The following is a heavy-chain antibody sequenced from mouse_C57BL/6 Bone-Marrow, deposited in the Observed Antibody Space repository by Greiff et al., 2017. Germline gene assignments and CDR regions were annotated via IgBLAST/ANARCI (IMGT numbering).Heavy chain of an antibody. D-gene: IGHD1-1*01. CDR3: ERGGNVSSYGLFAY. Sequence: EVQRVESGGGLVKPGGSLKLSCAASGFTFSSYAMSWVRQTPEKRLEWVATISDGGSYTYYPDNVKGRFTISRDNAKNNLNLQVSHLKSEDTAVFDCERGGNVSSYGLFAYWGQGTLVTVSA. CDR1: GFTFSSYA. J-gene: IGHJ3*01. CDR2: ISDGGSYT. V-gene: IGHV5-4*01.